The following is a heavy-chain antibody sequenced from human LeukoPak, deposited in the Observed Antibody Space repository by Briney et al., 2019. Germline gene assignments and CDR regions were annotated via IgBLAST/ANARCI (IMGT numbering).Heavy chain of an antibody. Sequence: GGSLRLSCAASGFTFSSYAMHWVRQAPGKGLEWVAVISYDGTNKYYADSVKGRFTISRDNSKNTLYLQMNSLRAEDTAVYYCARDLLGATEEYYFDYWGQGTLVTVSS. V-gene: IGHV3-30-3*01. CDR3: ARDLLGATEEYYFDY. CDR1: GFTFSSYA. J-gene: IGHJ4*02. CDR2: ISYDGTNK. D-gene: IGHD1-26*01.